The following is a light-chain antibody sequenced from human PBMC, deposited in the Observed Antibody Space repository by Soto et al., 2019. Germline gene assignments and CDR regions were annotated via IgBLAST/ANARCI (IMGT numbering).Light chain of an antibody. V-gene: IGKV1-8*01. CDR1: QGISSY. Sequence: AIRMTQSPSSFSASTGDRVTNTCRASQGISSYLAWYQQKPGKAPKLLIYAAATLQRGAPSRFSASGSGTDFTLTISLLQSEDFATYYCQQYLSYPYTFGQGTKLEI. CDR3: QQYLSYPYT. CDR2: AAA. J-gene: IGKJ2*01.